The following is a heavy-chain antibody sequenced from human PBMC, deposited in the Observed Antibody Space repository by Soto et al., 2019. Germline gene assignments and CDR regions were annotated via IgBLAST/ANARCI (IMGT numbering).Heavy chain of an antibody. Sequence: PGGSVRLSCAASGFSFRSYGMHWARQAPGKGLEWVAVISYDGSNKYYPDSVKGRFTISRDNSKNTLYLQMSSLRAEDTAVYYCAKNRLANSPYYYYYFGMDVWGQGTTVTVSS. J-gene: IGHJ6*02. V-gene: IGHV3-30*18. CDR2: ISYDGSNK. CDR1: GFSFRSYG. CDR3: AKNRLANSPYYYYYFGMDV.